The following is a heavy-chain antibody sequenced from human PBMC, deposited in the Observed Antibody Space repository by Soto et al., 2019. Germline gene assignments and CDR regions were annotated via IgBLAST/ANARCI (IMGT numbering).Heavy chain of an antibody. CDR1: GYTFTNYD. CDR2: ISTYTGNT. CDR3: ARGYYYGSGRPTPGGMDV. V-gene: IGHV1-18*01. Sequence: QVHLVQSGAEVKKPGASVKVSCKASGYTFTNYDINWVRQAPGQGLEWMGWISTYTGNTNYAQKDQGRVTMTTDTSTSTAYMELRSLRSDDTAVYYCARGYYYGSGRPTPGGMDVWGQGTTVTVSS. J-gene: IGHJ6*02. D-gene: IGHD3-10*01.